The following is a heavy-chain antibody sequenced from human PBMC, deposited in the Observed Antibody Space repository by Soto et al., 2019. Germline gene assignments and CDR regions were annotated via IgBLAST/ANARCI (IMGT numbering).Heavy chain of an antibody. V-gene: IGHV4-4*02. CDR3: AREPIVGAIRQDAFDI. J-gene: IGHJ3*02. Sequence: TSETLSLTCAVSGGSISTSNWWSWVRQPPGKGLEWIGEIYHSGSTNYNPSLKSRVTISVDKSKNHCSLKLSSVTAADTAVYYCAREPIVGAIRQDAFDIWGQGTMVTVSS. CDR2: IYHSGST. D-gene: IGHD1-26*01. CDR1: GGSISTSNW.